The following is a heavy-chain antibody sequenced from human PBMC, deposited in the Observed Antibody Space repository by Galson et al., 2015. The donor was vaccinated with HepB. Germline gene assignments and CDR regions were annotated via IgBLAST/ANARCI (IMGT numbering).Heavy chain of an antibody. Sequence: CAISGDSVSSDSAAWNWIRQSPSRGLEWLGRTYYRSKWFNDYAGSVRSRITISPDTSKNQFSLQLNSVTPEDTAVYYCARGLALPSWYFDLWGRGTLVTVSS. CDR3: ARGLALPSWYFDL. CDR2: TYYRSKWFN. V-gene: IGHV6-1*01. J-gene: IGHJ2*01. CDR1: GDSVSSDSAA.